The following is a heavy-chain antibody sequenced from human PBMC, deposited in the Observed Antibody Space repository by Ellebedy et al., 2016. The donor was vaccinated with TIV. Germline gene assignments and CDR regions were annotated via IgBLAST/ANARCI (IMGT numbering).Heavy chain of an antibody. V-gene: IGHV1-24*01. CDR3: ATDLNLPGVPSIPTTSRYFQH. D-gene: IGHD2/OR15-2a*01. J-gene: IGHJ1*01. CDR1: GYTLTELS. CDR2: FDPEDGET. Sequence: AASVKVSCKVSGYTLTELSMHWVRQAPGKGLEWMGGFDPEDGETIYAQKFQGRVTMTEDTSTDTAYMELSSLRSEDTAVYYCATDLNLPGVPSIPTTSRYFQHWGQGTLVTVSS.